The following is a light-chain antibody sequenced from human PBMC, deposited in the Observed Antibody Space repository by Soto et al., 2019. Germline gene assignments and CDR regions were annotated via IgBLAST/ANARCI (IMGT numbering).Light chain of an antibody. CDR2: DAS. CDR3: QQYNSYSPLT. J-gene: IGKJ3*01. Sequence: DIQMTPSPSTLSASVGDRVTITCRASQSITNWLAWYQQKPGKAPKLLVYDASSLESGVPSRFSGSGSGTEFTLTISSLQPDDFAIYYCQQYNSYSPLTFGPGTKVDT. V-gene: IGKV1-5*01. CDR1: QSITNW.